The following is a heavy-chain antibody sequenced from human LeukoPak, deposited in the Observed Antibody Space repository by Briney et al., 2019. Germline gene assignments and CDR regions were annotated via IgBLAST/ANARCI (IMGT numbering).Heavy chain of an antibody. CDR1: GFTFSSYA. D-gene: IGHD6-13*01. CDR2: ISGSGGST. V-gene: IGHV3-23*01. CDR3: AKDRWLVAAAGTGFDY. J-gene: IGHJ4*02. Sequence: GGSLRLSCAASGFTFSSYAMSWVRQAPGKGLEWVSAISGSGGSTYYADSVKGRFTISRDDSKNTLYLQMNSLRAEDTAVYYCAKDRWLVAAAGTGFDYWGQGTLVTVSS.